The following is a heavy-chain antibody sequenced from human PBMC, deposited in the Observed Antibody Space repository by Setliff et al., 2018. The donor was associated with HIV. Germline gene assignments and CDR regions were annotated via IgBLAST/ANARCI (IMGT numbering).Heavy chain of an antibody. Sequence: PGGSLRLSCAASGFTFSSHAMTWVRQAPGQGLEWVSIISGSGISTYYADSVKGRFTISRDNSRNMLYLQMNSLRAEDTAVYYCANPPLMGHLGVGFDYWGQGTQVTVSS. CDR1: GFTFSSHA. CDR3: ANPPLMGHLGVGFDY. CDR2: ISGSGIST. J-gene: IGHJ4*02. V-gene: IGHV3-23*01. D-gene: IGHD3-16*01.